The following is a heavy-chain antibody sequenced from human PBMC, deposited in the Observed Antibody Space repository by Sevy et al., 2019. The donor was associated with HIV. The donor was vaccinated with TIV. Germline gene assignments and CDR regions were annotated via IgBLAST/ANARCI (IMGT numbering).Heavy chain of an antibody. CDR3: ARRPDFEVIIPTGVLDV. CDR1: GFTFGTYA. Sequence: GGSLRLSCAGSGFTFGTYAMTWVRQAPGKGLQWVSVISDSGRSTYYADSVQGRVTISRDNSKNTMHLHMNSLRVEDTATYYCARRPDFEVIIPTGVLDVWGQGTTVTVSS. J-gene: IGHJ6*02. D-gene: IGHD3-3*01. CDR2: ISDSGRST. V-gene: IGHV3-23*01.